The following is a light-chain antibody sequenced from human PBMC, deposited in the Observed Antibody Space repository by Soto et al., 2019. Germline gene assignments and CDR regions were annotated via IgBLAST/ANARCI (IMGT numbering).Light chain of an antibody. J-gene: IGLJ1*01. CDR3: ISYTGKSASYV. Sequence: QSAVAQPASVSGSPGQSITISCTGTSTDVGAYNYVAWYQQHPGKAPKLIIYEVTNRPSGVSYRFSASKSGNTASLTISGLHSEDEADYYCISYTGKSASYVFGTGTKVTVL. V-gene: IGLV2-14*01. CDR1: STDVGAYNY. CDR2: EVT.